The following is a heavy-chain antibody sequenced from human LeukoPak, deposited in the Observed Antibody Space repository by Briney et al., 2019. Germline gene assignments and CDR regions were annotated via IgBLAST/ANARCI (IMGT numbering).Heavy chain of an antibody. D-gene: IGHD3-16*02. CDR3: ARDYRAYCYYMDV. V-gene: IGHV3-7*01. CDR1: GFTFSSYW. J-gene: IGHJ6*03. CDR2: IKQDGSEK. Sequence: GGSLRLSCAASGFTFSSYWMSWVRQAPGKGLEWVANIKQDGSEKYYVDSVKGRFTISRDNAKNSLYLQMNSLRAEDTAVYYCARDYRAYCYYMDVWGKGTTVTVSS.